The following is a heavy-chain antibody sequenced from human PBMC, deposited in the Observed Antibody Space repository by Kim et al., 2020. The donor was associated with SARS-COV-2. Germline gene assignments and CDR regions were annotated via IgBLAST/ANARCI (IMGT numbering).Heavy chain of an antibody. D-gene: IGHD3-9*01. CDR3: ARGKVLGVLRYFGGIDY. V-gene: IGHV4-38-2*02. J-gene: IGHJ4*02. CDR2: IYHSGNT. CDR1: GYSISSGYY. Sequence: SETLSLTCTVSGYSISSGYYWGWIRQPPGKGLEWIGSIYHSGNTYYNPSLKSRVTISIDTSKNQFSLRLSSVTAADTAVYYCARGKVLGVLRYFGGIDYWGQGTLVTVSS.